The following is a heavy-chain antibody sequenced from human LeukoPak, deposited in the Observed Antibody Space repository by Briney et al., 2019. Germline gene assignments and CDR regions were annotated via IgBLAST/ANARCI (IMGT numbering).Heavy chain of an antibody. CDR2: ISAGAEYI. CDR1: GFTFSTYV. V-gene: IGHV3-23*01. CDR3: ASGPPFLKYFEY. Sequence: GGSLRLSCAASGFTFSTYVMNWFRQAPGKGLEWVSTISAGAEYIFYADSVKGRFTLSRDDSNNALYLQMHSLRAEDTALYYCASGPPFLKYFEYWGQGTLVTVSS. J-gene: IGHJ4*02. D-gene: IGHD3-3*01.